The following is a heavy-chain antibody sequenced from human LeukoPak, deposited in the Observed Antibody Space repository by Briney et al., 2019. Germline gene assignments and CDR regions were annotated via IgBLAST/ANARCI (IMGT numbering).Heavy chain of an antibody. CDR3: TREQDREASATVVWDY. J-gene: IGHJ4*02. CDR1: GFAFNTYI. Sequence: WGSLRLSCAASGFAFNTYIINWVRQVPGKGLEWVSFIFSSSTYIYYTDSVKGRFTISRDNARNSLYLQMNSLRAEDTAVYYCTREQDREASATVVWDYWGQGTLVTVSS. D-gene: IGHD4-23*01. V-gene: IGHV3-21*01. CDR2: IFSSSTYI.